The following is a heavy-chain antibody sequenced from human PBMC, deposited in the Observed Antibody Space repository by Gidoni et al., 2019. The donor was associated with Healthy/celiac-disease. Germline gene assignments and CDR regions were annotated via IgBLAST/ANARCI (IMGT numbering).Heavy chain of an antibody. J-gene: IGHJ6*02. D-gene: IGHD3-22*01. CDR3: ARDWGEGNYYDTRVGMDV. V-gene: IGHV1-46*01. CDR1: GYTFTSYY. CDR2: INPSGGST. Sequence: QVQLVQSGAEVKKPGASVKVSCKASGYTFTSYYMHGVRPAPGQGLEWMGIINPSGGSTSYAQKFQGRVTMTRDTSTSTVYMELSSLRSEDTAVYYCARDWGEGNYYDTRVGMDVWGQGTTVTVSS.